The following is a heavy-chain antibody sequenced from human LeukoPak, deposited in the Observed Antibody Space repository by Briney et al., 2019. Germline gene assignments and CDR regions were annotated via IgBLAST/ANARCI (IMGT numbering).Heavy chain of an antibody. J-gene: IGHJ6*03. CDR3: AREARDIVVVSAAILRYYYYMDV. CDR2: IKQDGSEK. V-gene: IGHV3-7*01. Sequence: PGGSLRLSCAASGFTFSDYYMSWVRQAPGKGLEWVANIKQDGSEKYYVDSVKGRFTISRDNAKNSLYLQMNSLRAEDTAVYYCAREARDIVVVSAAILRYYYYMDVWGKGTTVTVSS. CDR1: GFTFSDYY. D-gene: IGHD2-2*02.